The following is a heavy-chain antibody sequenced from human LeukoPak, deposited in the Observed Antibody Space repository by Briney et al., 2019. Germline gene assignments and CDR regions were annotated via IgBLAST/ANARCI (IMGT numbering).Heavy chain of an antibody. CDR3: ARLGATKSHHYYYNLDV. CDR1: GVSFSAYY. Sequence: KPSETLSLTCAVNGVSFSAYYWTWLRQPPGKGLEWLGEISHTGDNNYNPSLKGRVTISLDTSKNQFSLMLSSVTAADTAVYFCARLGATKSHHYYYNLDVWGQGTTVTVSS. D-gene: IGHD1-26*01. J-gene: IGHJ6*02. CDR2: ISHTGDN. V-gene: IGHV4-34*01.